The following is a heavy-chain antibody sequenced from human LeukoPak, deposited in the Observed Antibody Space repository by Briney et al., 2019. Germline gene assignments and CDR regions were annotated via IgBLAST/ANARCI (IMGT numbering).Heavy chain of an antibody. CDR3: ARSYDFWSGPPFDP. J-gene: IGHJ5*02. Sequence: WASVKVSCKASGYTFTDYYMHWVRQAPGQGLEWMGWINPNSGGTNYAQKFQGRVTMTRDTSISTAYMELSRLRCDDTAVYYCARSYDFWSGPPFDPWGQGTLVTVSS. CDR1: GYTFTDYY. CDR2: INPNSGGT. V-gene: IGHV1-2*02. D-gene: IGHD3-3*01.